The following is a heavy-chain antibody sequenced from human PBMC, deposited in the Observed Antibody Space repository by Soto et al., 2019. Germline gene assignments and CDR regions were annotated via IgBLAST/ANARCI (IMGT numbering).Heavy chain of an antibody. D-gene: IGHD3-9*01. J-gene: IGHJ6*02. CDR2: ISGSGGST. Sequence: EVQLLESGGGLVQPGGSLRLSCAASGFTFSSYAMSWVRQAPGKGLEWVSAISGSGGSTYYADSVKGRFTISRDNSKNTLYLQMNSLRAEDTAVYYCAKEYDILTGYYTRLYYGMDVWGQGTTVTVSS. V-gene: IGHV3-23*01. CDR3: AKEYDILTGYYTRLYYGMDV. CDR1: GFTFSSYA.